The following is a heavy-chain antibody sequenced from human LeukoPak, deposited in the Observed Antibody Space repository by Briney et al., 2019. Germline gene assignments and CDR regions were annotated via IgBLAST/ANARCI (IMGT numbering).Heavy chain of an antibody. CDR1: GGSFSGYY. CDR3: AINDGSGSYYKSDY. V-gene: IGHV4-34*01. Sequence: EPSETLSLTCAVYGGSFSGYYWSWVRQPPGKGLEWIGEIDQSGSTNYNPSLKSRVTITIGTSKNQFSLRLNSVTAADTAVYYCAINDGSGSYYKSDYWGQGTLVTVSS. J-gene: IGHJ4*02. CDR2: IDQSGST. D-gene: IGHD3-10*01.